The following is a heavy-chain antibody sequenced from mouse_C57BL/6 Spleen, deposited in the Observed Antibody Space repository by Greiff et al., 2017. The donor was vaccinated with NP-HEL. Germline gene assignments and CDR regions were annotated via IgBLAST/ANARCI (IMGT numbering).Heavy chain of an antibody. Sequence: EVQGVESGEGLVKPGGSLKLSCAASGFTFSSYAMSWVRQTPEKRLEWVAYISSGGDYLYYADPVKGRFTISRDNARNTLYLQRSRLKSEDTAMYYCTRVGGNYGYFDYWGQGTTLTVSS. V-gene: IGHV5-9-1*02. CDR2: ISSGGDYL. CDR3: TRVGGNYGYFDY. CDR1: GFTFSSYA. D-gene: IGHD1-1*02. J-gene: IGHJ2*01.